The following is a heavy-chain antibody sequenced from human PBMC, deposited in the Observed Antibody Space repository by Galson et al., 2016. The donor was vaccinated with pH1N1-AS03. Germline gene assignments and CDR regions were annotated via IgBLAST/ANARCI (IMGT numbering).Heavy chain of an antibody. CDR3: ARDRGFRPDTFDI. CDR2: ISGYDDDT. J-gene: IGHJ3*02. CDR1: GYTFSTYG. D-gene: IGHD2-15*01. V-gene: IGHV1-18*04. Sequence: SVKVSCKASGYTFSTYGVSWVRQAPGQGLEWIGWISGYDDDTNYAQNVAGRVTMTTDKSTSTVYMELRSLRSDDTAVYYCARDRGFRPDTFDIWGQGTVVTVSS.